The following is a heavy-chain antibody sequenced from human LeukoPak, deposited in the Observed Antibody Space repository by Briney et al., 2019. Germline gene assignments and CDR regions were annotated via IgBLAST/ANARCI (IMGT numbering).Heavy chain of an antibody. CDR1: GFTVSNNY. J-gene: IGHJ4*02. CDR2: IYSGGST. Sequence: GGSLRLSCAASGFTVSNNYMSWVRQAPGKGLEWVSVIYSGGSTYYADSVKGRFTISRDTSKNTMSLQMDSLRAEDTAVYYCASLSLGHYWGQGTLVTVSS. V-gene: IGHV3-53*01. CDR3: ASLSLGHY. D-gene: IGHD6-6*01.